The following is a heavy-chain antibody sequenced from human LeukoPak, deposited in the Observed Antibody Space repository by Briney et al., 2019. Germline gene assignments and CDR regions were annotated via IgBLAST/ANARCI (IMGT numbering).Heavy chain of an antibody. CDR2: ISYDGSNK. Sequence: GGSLRLSCAASGFTFSSYGMHWVRQAPGKGLEWVAVISYDGSNKYYAGSVKGRFTISRDNSKNTLYLQMNSLRAEDTAVYYCAGFEQWPPSGDYYGMDVWGQGTTVTVSS. CDR1: GFTFSSYG. CDR3: AGFEQWPPSGDYYGMDV. J-gene: IGHJ6*02. V-gene: IGHV3-30*03. D-gene: IGHD6-19*01.